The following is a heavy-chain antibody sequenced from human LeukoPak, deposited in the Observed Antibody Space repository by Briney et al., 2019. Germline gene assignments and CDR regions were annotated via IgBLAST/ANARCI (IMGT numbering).Heavy chain of an antibody. V-gene: IGHV4-34*01. J-gene: IGHJ4*02. Sequence: SETLSLTCAVYGGSFSGYYWSWIRQPPGKGLEWIGEINHSGSTNYNPSLKSRVTISVDTSKNQFSLKLSSVTAADTAVYYCARRGIATRTSLFDYWGQGTLVTVSS. CDR1: GGSFSGYY. D-gene: IGHD6-6*01. CDR3: ARRGIATRTSLFDY. CDR2: INHSGST.